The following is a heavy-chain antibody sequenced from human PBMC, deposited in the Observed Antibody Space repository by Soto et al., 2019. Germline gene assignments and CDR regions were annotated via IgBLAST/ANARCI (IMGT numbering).Heavy chain of an antibody. J-gene: IGHJ4*02. CDR3: ASTPMVRGVKRPLLG. V-gene: IGHV4-34*01. D-gene: IGHD3-10*01. Sequence: PSETLSLTCAVYGGSFSGYYWSWIRQPPGKGLEWIGEINHSGSTNYNPSLKSRVTISVDTSKNQFSLKLSSVTAADTAVYYCASTPMVRGVKRPLLGWGQGTLVTVSS. CDR1: GGSFSGYY. CDR2: INHSGST.